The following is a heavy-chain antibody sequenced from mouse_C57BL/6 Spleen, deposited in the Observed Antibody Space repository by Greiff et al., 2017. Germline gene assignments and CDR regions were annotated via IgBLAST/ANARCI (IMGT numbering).Heavy chain of an antibody. D-gene: IGHD1-1*01. CDR3: TTYYYGSSYWFAY. Sequence: VQLQQSGAELVRPGASVKLSCTASGFNIKDDYMHWVKQRPEQGLEWIGWIDPENGDTEYASKFQGKATITADTSSNTAYLQLSSLTSEDTAVYYCTTYYYGSSYWFAYWGQGTLVTGSA. J-gene: IGHJ3*01. CDR1: GFNIKDDY. V-gene: IGHV14-4*01. CDR2: IDPENGDT.